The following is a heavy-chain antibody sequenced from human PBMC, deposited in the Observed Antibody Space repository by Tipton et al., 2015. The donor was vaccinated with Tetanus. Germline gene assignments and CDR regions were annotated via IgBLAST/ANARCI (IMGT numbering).Heavy chain of an antibody. V-gene: IGHV3-9*01. Sequence: SLRLSCVASGFTFGEFGMHWVRQGPGHRLEWVAGISWNGGTQNYADSVKGRFTISRDDAKNSLCLQMNNLRPDDTAFYYCAKDSPWRFWANWFGPWGQGTLVTVSS. CDR3: AKDSPWRFWANWFGP. D-gene: IGHD3-3*01. J-gene: IGHJ5*02. CDR2: ISWNGGTQ. CDR1: GFTFGEFG.